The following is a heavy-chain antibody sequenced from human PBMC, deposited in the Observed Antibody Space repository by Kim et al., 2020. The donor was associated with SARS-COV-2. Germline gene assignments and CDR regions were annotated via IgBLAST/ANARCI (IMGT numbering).Heavy chain of an antibody. CDR3: ARDPTFDSSGWYDRVGSLYY. V-gene: IGHV1-2*06. J-gene: IGHJ4*02. Sequence: ASVKVSCKASGYTFTGYYMHWVRQAPGQGLEWMGRINPNSGGTNYAQKFQGRVTMTRDTSISTAYMELSRLRSDDTAVYYCARDPTFDSSGWYDRVGSLYYWGQGTLVTVSS. D-gene: IGHD6-19*01. CDR1: GYTFTGYY. CDR2: INPNSGGT.